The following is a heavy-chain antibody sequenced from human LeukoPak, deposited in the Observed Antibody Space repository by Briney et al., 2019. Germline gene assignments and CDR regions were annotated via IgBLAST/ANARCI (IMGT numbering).Heavy chain of an antibody. CDR2: ISHTGSS. J-gene: IGHJ1*01. CDR3: ARLGSRVL. Sequence: IPSETLSLTCVVSGASVTSRIWWSWVRQPPGKGLEWIGEISHTGSSDYNPSLKSRASISLDTSKNQFSLKLISMTAADTAVYYCARLGSRVLWGQGILVTVSS. D-gene: IGHD1-26*01. V-gene: IGHV4/OR15-8*01. CDR1: GASVTSRIW.